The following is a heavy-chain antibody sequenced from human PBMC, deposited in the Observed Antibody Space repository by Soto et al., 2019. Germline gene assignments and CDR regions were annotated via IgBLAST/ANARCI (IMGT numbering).Heavy chain of an antibody. CDR1: GFILSNNG. Sequence: PGGSLRLSCVVSGFILSNNGMHWVRQTPGKGLEWVAFMSYDGSDTFYADSVKGRFTISRDNSKNTLFLHMSNLRAEDTAMYYCTIVRVADSALDHWGQGTLVTVSS. J-gene: IGHJ4*02. CDR2: MSYDGSDT. D-gene: IGHD3-10*02. V-gene: IGHV3-30*02. CDR3: TIVRVADSALDH.